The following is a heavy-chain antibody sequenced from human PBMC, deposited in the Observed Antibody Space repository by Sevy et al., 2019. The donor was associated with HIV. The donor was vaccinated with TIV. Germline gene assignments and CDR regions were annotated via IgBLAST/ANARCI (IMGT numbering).Heavy chain of an antibody. CDR2: ISHSGSA. CDR3: GGGVLEYIITNNDRHYGMVV. J-gene: IGHJ6*02. V-gene: IGHV4-31*03. Sequence: SETLSLTCTVSGGSVSGVPYYWSWIRQHPGKGPEWIAYISHSGSAVYNPALKSRFNMSVVTSKNQFSLKLRPVTPADTAVSYGGGGVLEYIITNNDRHYGMVVWGQRTSVTVSS. CDR1: GGSVSGVPYY. D-gene: IGHD1-1*01.